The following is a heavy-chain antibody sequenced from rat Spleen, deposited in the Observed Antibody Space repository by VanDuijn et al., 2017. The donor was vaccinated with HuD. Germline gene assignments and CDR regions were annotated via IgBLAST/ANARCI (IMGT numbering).Heavy chain of an antibody. CDR1: GFTFSNYD. V-gene: IGHV5-29*01. CDR2: ISYDGSST. CDR3: ARQCQGWYFDF. J-gene: IGHJ1*01. D-gene: IGHD3-1*01. Sequence: EVKLVESGGGLVQPGRSMKLSCAASGFTFSNYDMAWVRQAPTKGLEWVASISYDGSSTYYPDSVKGRFTISRDNAKSTLYLQMDSLRSEDTATYYCARQCQGWYFDFWGPGTMVTVSS.